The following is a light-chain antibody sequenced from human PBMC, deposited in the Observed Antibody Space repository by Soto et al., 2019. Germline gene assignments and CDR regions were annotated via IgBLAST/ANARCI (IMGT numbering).Light chain of an antibody. J-gene: IGKJ1*01. CDR3: LQRNNWPPWT. V-gene: IGKV3-11*01. CDR1: QTVSSY. Sequence: TQSPYTLSASPGDRAILPCRASQTVSSYLAWYQHKPGQPPRLLMYDASNRATGIPARFSGSGSGTDFTLTISGLEPEDFALYYCLQRNNWPPWTFGQGTKVDIK. CDR2: DAS.